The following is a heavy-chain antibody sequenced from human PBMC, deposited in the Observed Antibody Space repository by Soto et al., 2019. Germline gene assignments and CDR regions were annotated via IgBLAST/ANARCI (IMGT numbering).Heavy chain of an antibody. D-gene: IGHD3-22*01. Sequence: LVNVSCKAAGGTFSSYAISWVRLAPGQGLEWRGGIIPIFGTANYAQKFQGRVTITADESTSTAYMELSSLRSEDTAVYYCARGIDYYDSSGYYLAGRFDYWGQRPLVTVSS. J-gene: IGHJ4*02. CDR2: IIPIFGTA. CDR3: ARGIDYYDSSGYYLAGRFDY. CDR1: GGTFSSYA. V-gene: IGHV1-69*01.